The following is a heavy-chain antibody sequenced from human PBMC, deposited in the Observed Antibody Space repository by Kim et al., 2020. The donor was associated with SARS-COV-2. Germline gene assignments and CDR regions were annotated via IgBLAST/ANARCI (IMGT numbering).Heavy chain of an antibody. CDR3: ARSSEYCSSTSCYSPDH. V-gene: IGHV3-7*03. D-gene: IGHD2-2*01. CDR1: GFTFSRYW. CDR2: IKQDGSEK. J-gene: IGHJ4*02. Sequence: GGSLRLSCAASGFTFSRYWMSWVRQAPGKGLEWVANIKQDGSEKYYVDSVKGRFTISSDNAKNSLYLQMNSLRAEDTAVYYCARSSEYCSSTSCYSPDHWGQGTLVTVSP.